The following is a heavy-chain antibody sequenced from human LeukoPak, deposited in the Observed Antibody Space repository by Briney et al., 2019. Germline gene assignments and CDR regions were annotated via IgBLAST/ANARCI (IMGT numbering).Heavy chain of an antibody. CDR3: ARDQGISGKKYQLLYYYYYGMDV. V-gene: IGHV3-30*03. CDR2: ISYDGSNK. CDR1: GFTFSRDS. J-gene: IGHJ6*02. D-gene: IGHD2-2*01. Sequence: GGSLRLSCAASGFTFSRDSMNWVCQAPGEGLEWVAVISYDGSNKYYADSVKGRFTISRDNSKNTLYLQMNSLRAEDTAVYYCARDQGISGKKYQLLYYYYYGMDVWGQGTTVTVSS.